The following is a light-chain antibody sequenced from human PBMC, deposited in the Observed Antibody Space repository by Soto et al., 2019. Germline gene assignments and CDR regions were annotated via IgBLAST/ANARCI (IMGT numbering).Light chain of an antibody. Sequence: QSALSQPRSVSGSPGHPVTMSCTGTSSDVGGYKFVSWYQHHPGKAPRLVIYDVSERPSGVPDRFSGSKSGNTASLTISGLQPEDEADYYCCSFEGSHSVVFGGGTKL. CDR3: CSFEGSHSVV. CDR1: SSDVGGYKF. V-gene: IGLV2-11*01. J-gene: IGLJ3*02. CDR2: DVS.